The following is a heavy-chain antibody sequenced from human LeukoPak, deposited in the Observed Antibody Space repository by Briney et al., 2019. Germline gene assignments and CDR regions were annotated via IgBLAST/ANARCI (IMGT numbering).Heavy chain of an antibody. CDR1: GGSIISDTYY. CDR2: INYFGSA. Sequence: PSETLSLTCTVSGGSIISDTYYWGWVRQPPGEGLEWIGSINYFGSAYYSPSLKSRVTISVDTSKNQFSLKLSAVIAADTAVYYCARLGLTGYKSGSSAPSDSWGQGTLVTVSS. V-gene: IGHV4-39*01. J-gene: IGHJ4*02. D-gene: IGHD3-9*01. CDR3: ARLGLTGYKSGSSAPSDS.